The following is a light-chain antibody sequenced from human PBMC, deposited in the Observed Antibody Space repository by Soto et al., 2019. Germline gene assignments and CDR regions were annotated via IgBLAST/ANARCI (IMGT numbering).Light chain of an antibody. Sequence: DIQMTQSPSTLSASVGDRVTITCRASQSISTWLAWYQQKPGKAPKLLIYKASGLECGVPSRFSGSGSGTDFTLTISSLQPDDFATYYCQQYNSYSPLTFGGGTKVDIK. V-gene: IGKV1-5*03. CDR1: QSISTW. J-gene: IGKJ4*01. CDR3: QQYNSYSPLT. CDR2: KAS.